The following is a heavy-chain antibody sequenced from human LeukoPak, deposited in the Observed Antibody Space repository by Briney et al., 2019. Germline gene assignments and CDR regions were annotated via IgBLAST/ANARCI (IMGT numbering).Heavy chain of an antibody. CDR3: ATHGPDATPLYDY. Sequence: GASVKVSCKASGGTFNSYAISWVRQAPGQGLERMGWISAYNGNTNYAQKLQGRVTMTTDTSTSTAYMELRSLRSDDTAVYYCATHGPDATPLYDYWGQGTLVTVSS. CDR2: ISAYNGNT. CDR1: GGTFNSYA. D-gene: IGHD2-8*01. J-gene: IGHJ4*02. V-gene: IGHV1-18*01.